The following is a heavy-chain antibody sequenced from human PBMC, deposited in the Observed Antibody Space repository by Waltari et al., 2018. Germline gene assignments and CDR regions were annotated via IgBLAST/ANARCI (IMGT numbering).Heavy chain of an antibody. Sequence: QVQLQESGPGLVKPSETLSLTCTVSGGSISSYYWSWIRQPPGKGLEWIGYIYYSGSTNYTPSLKSRVTISVDTSKNQFSLKLSSVTAADTAVYYCAALEWEPLEGGAEYFQHWGQGTLVTVSS. CDR1: GGSISSYY. J-gene: IGHJ1*01. CDR3: AALEWEPLEGGAEYFQH. CDR2: IYYSGST. V-gene: IGHV4-59*01. D-gene: IGHD1-26*01.